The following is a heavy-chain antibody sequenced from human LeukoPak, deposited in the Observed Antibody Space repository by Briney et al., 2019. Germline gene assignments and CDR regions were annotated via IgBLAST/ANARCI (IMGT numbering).Heavy chain of an antibody. CDR1: GFTFTSSA. CDR3: AALSVNHGDYDPFDY. Sequence: RGASVKVSCKASGFTFTSSAVQWVRQARGQRLEWIGWIVVGSGNTNYAQKFRERVTITRDMSTSTAYMELSSLRSEDTAVYYCAALSVNHGDYDPFDYWGQGTLVTVSS. CDR2: IVVGSGNT. D-gene: IGHD4-17*01. V-gene: IGHV1-58*01. J-gene: IGHJ4*02.